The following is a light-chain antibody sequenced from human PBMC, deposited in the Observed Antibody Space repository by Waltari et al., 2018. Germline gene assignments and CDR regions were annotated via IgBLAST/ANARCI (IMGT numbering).Light chain of an antibody. J-gene: IGLJ2*01. CDR2: DVS. CDR3: SSYSSVTNVV. V-gene: IGLV2-14*01. Sequence: QSALTQPASVSGSPGQSITIPSTGTSSEVGGHPHFSWYQQPPGEAPQLIIYDVSSRPSWVSPRFSASRSGNTASLTISGLRTEDEADYYCSSYSSVTNVVFGGGTKLTVL. CDR1: SSEVGGHPH.